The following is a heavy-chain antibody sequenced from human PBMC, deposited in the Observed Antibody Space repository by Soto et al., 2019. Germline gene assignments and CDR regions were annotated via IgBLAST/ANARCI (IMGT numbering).Heavy chain of an antibody. CDR3: ARHVDQQLVYAMDV. D-gene: IGHD6-6*01. CDR1: GYFFSKYW. CDR2: IYPGNSNV. Sequence: EVQLVQSGAEVKKPGESLKISCKGSGYFFSKYWIGWVRQMPGKGLEWMGIIYPGNSNVRYSPSFQGQVTISADKSISTAYLQWTNLKASDTAVYYCARHVDQQLVYAMDVWGQGTTVTVSS. J-gene: IGHJ6*02. V-gene: IGHV5-51*01.